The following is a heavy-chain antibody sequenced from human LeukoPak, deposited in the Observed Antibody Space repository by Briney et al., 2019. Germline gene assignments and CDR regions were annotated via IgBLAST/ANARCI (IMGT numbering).Heavy chain of an antibody. CDR2: ISSSSSTI. CDR1: GFTFSSYS. CDR3: ARSSSWNCVAYYYYYYMDV. D-gene: IGHD1-7*01. J-gene: IGHJ6*03. Sequence: GGSLRLSCAASGFTFSSYSMNWVRQAPGKGLEWVSYISSSSSTIYYADSVKGRFTISRDNAKNSLYLQMNSLRAEDTAVYYCARSSSWNCVAYYYYYYMDVWGKGTTVTVSS. V-gene: IGHV3-48*04.